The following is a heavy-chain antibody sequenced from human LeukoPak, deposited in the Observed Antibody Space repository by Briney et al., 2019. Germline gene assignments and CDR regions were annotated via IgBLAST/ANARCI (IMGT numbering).Heavy chain of an antibody. Sequence: ASVKVSCKASGYTFTGYYMHWVRQAPGQGLEWMGWINPNSGGTNYAQKFQGRATMTRDTSISTAYMELSRLRSDDTAVYYCALSNYYDSSGYPFWYYYYMDVWGKGTTVTISS. CDR2: INPNSGGT. V-gene: IGHV1-2*02. CDR1: GYTFTGYY. J-gene: IGHJ6*03. D-gene: IGHD3-22*01. CDR3: ALSNYYDSSGYPFWYYYYMDV.